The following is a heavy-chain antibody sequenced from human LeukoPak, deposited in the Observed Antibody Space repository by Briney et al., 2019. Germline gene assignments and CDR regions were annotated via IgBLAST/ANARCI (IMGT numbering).Heavy chain of an antibody. J-gene: IGHJ4*02. V-gene: IGHV3-30*03. CDR3: ARDLSPVVRTSPMGY. CDR1: GFTFSTYG. D-gene: IGHD3-10*01. CDR2: ITYDGYYK. Sequence: GGSLRLSCAASGFTFSTYGMHWVRQAPGKGLEWVALITYDGYYKYYSDSVKGRFTISSDTSKNTLSLQMNSLRAEDTAVYYCARDLSPVVRTSPMGYWGQGTLVTVSS.